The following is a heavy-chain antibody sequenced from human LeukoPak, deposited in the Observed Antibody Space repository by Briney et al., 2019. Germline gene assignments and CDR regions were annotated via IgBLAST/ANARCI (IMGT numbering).Heavy chain of an antibody. D-gene: IGHD3-22*01. J-gene: IGHJ3*02. Sequence: GGSLRLSCAASGFTFSSYWMSWVRQAPGKGLEWVANIKQDGSEKYYVDSVKGRFTISRDNAKNSLYLQMNSLRAEDTALYYCARSPYYDSSGDAFDIWGQGTMVTVSS. CDR1: GFTFSSYW. CDR2: IKQDGSEK. CDR3: ARSPYYDSSGDAFDI. V-gene: IGHV3-7*03.